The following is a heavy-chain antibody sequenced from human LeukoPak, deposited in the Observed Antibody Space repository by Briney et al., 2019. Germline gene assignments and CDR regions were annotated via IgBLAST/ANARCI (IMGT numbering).Heavy chain of an antibody. CDR3: ARVFGDYYYGMDV. J-gene: IGHJ6*02. CDR1: GFTFSSYS. Sequence: GGSLRLPCAASGFTFSSYSMNWVRQAPGKGLEWVSYISSSSSTIYYADSVKGRFTISRDNAKNSLYLQMNSLRAEDTAVYYCARVFGDYYYGMDVWGQGTTVTVSS. D-gene: IGHD3-10*01. V-gene: IGHV3-48*01. CDR2: ISSSSSTI.